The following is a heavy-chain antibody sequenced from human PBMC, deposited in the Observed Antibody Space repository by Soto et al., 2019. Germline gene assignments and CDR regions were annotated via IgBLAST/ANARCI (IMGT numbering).Heavy chain of an antibody. CDR2: ISGSAAFT. V-gene: IGHV3-23*01. CDR3: AKGDYVSP. Sequence: EVQLLESGGGLVQPGGSLRLSCAASGFTFSTSAMSWVRQAPGKGLEWVSAISGSAAFTYYADSVKGRFTISRDNSKNTLSLQMNSLRDEDTAVYYCAKGDYVSPWGQGTLVTVSS. CDR1: GFTFSTSA. D-gene: IGHD3-16*01. J-gene: IGHJ5*02.